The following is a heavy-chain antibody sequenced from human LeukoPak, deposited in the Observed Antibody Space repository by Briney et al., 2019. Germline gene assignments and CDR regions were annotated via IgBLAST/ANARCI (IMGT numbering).Heavy chain of an antibody. J-gene: IGHJ4*02. CDR2: ISSSGSTI. CDR3: ANSQGYNWNLDY. D-gene: IGHD1-1*01. V-gene: IGHV3-11*04. Sequence: NPGGSLRLSCAASGFTFSDYYMSWIRQAPGKGLEWVSYISSSGSTIYYADSVKGRFTISRDNAKNSLYLQMNSLRAEDTAVYYCANSQGYNWNLDYWGQGTLVTVSS. CDR1: GFTFSDYY.